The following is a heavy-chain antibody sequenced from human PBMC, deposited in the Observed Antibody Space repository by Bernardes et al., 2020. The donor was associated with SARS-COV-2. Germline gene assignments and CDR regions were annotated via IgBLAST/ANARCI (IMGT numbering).Heavy chain of an antibody. V-gene: IGHV1-69*02. CDR3: ARGRPPPLAYCGGDCYDYYGMDV. Sequence: SVKVSCKASGGTFSSYTISWVRQAPGQGLEWMGRIIPILGIANYAQKFQGRVTITADKSTSTAYMELSSLRSEDTAVYYCARGRPPPLAYCGGDCYDYYGMDVWGQGTTVTVSS. J-gene: IGHJ6*02. CDR1: GGTFSSYT. CDR2: IIPILGIA. D-gene: IGHD2-21*02.